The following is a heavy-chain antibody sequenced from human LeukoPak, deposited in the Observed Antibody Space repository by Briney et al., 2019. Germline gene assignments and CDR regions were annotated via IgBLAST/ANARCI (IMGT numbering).Heavy chain of an antibody. CDR3: AKDFPHYYEVPHGMDV. CDR2: ISVRAATI. V-gene: IGHV3-48*03. D-gene: IGHD3-22*01. Sequence: PGGSPRLSCAASGFGFGQYEMNWVRQAPGKGLEWIAYISVRAATIYYGDSVEGRFTISRDDAKNSLYLQMNGLRVEDTAIYYCAKDFPHYYEVPHGMDVWGQGTTVTV. CDR1: GFGFGQYE. J-gene: IGHJ6*02.